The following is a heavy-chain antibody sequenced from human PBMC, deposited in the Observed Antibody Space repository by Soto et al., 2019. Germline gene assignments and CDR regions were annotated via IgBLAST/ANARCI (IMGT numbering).Heavy chain of an antibody. D-gene: IGHD1-7*01. CDR1: GFTFTSCA. Sequence: GGSLRLSCAASGFTFTSCAMSWVRQAPGKGLEWVSAISGTAGNTYHADSVKGRFTISRDISKNTLYLQMNSLRAEDTAVYYCAKGDWDYIAGHFDYWGQGTLVTVSS. J-gene: IGHJ4*02. CDR2: ISGTAGNT. V-gene: IGHV3-23*01. CDR3: AKGDWDYIAGHFDY.